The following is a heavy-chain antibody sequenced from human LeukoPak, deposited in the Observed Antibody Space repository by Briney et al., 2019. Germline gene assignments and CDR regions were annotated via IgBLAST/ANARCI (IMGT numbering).Heavy chain of an antibody. CDR3: ARHAFTDFWSGYYPNWFDP. J-gene: IGHJ5*02. Sequence: SETLSLTCTVSGDSTSNFYWNWIRQSPGKGLDWIGNIHYSGSSVYNPSLKSRVTISVDTSKNQFSLKLSSVTAADTAVYYCARHAFTDFWSGYYPNWFDPWGQGTLVTVSS. CDR2: IHYSGSS. V-gene: IGHV4-59*08. D-gene: IGHD3-3*01. CDR1: GDSTSNFY.